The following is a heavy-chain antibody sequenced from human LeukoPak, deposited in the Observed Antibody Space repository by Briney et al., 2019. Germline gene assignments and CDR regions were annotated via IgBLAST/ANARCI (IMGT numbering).Heavy chain of an antibody. CDR2: IYRGEVT. CDR1: SFSITDNS. J-gene: IGHJ6*03. Sequence: PGGSLRLSCSASSFSITDNSMTWVRQAPGKGLECVAIIYRGEVTAYADSVRGRFTISRDSGTNTLFLQMDNLRVDDTAVYYCARVVAAIALRDYHSVDVWGKGTTLSVS. CDR3: ARVVAAIALRDYHSVDV. V-gene: IGHV3-53*01. D-gene: IGHD6-19*01.